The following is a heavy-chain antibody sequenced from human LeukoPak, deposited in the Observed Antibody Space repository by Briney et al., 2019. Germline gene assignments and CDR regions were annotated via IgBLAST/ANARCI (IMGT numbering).Heavy chain of an antibody. V-gene: IGHV4-59*01. CDR3: ARGGDYGVKIDY. CDR2: IHYSGST. D-gene: IGHD3-16*01. J-gene: IGHJ4*02. Sequence: KGLEWIGNIHYSGSTNYNPSLKSRVTISVDTSKNQFSLKLSSVTAADTAVYYCARGGDYGVKIDYWGQGTLVTVSS.